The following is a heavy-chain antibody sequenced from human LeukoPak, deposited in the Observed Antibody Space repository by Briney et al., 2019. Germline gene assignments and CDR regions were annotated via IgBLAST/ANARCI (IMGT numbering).Heavy chain of an antibody. V-gene: IGHV1-69*04. CDR2: IIPILGIA. Sequence: SVKVSCKASGGTFSSYAISWVRQAPGQGLEWMGRIIPILGIANYAQKFQGRVTITADKSTSTAYMELSSLRSEDTAVYYCASLYYDSSGYYSPGYWGQGTLVTVSS. D-gene: IGHD3-22*01. CDR1: GGTFSSYA. CDR3: ASLYYDSSGYYSPGY. J-gene: IGHJ4*02.